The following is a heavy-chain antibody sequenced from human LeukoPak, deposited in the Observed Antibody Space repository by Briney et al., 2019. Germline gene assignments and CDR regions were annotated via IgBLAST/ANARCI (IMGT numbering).Heavy chain of an antibody. J-gene: IGHJ6*04. CDR3: AELGITMIGGV. CDR2: IKQDGSDK. Sequence: PSETLSLTCTVSGGSISSYYWSWIRQPPGKGLEWVANIKQDGSDKYYVDSVKGRFTMKGRFTISRDNAKNSLYLQMNSLRAEDTAVYYCAELGITMIGGVWGKGTTVTISS. D-gene: IGHD3-10*02. V-gene: IGHV3-7*01. CDR1: GGSISSYY.